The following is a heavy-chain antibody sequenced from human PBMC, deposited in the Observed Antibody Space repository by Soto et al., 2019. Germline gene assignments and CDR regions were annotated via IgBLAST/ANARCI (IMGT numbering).Heavy chain of an antibody. V-gene: IGHV1-2*04. J-gene: IGHJ6*02. CDR1: GYTFTGYY. D-gene: IGHD3-10*01. CDR3: ARGGRGTWFGELWAIDYYVLDV. Sequence: ASVKVSCKASGYTFTGYYMHWVRQAPGQGLEWMGWINPNSGGTNYAQKFQGWVTMTRDTSISTAYMELSRLRSDDTAVYYCARGGRGTWFGELWAIDYYVLDVWGQGTTVTVSS. CDR2: INPNSGGT.